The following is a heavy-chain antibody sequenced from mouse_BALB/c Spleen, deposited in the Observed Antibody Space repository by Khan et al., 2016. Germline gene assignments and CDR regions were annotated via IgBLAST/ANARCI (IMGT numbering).Heavy chain of an antibody. CDR2: ISYSGST. CDR3: ARLELGLRRGYFDV. CDR1: GYSITSDYA. J-gene: IGHJ1*01. Sequence: EVQLQESGPGLVKPSQSLSLTCTVTGYSITSDYAWNWIRQFPGNKLEWMGYISYSGSTSYNPSLKSRISITRDTSKNQFFLQLNSVTTEDTATYYCARLELGLRRGYFDVWGAGTTVTVSS. D-gene: IGHD3-1*01. V-gene: IGHV3-2*02.